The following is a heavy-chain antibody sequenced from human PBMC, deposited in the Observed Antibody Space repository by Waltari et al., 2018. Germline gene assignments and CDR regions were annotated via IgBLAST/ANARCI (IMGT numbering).Heavy chain of an antibody. CDR1: GGSISSSSYY. CDR3: ARTVRWNDDYVDY. CDR2: IYYSGST. J-gene: IGHJ4*02. Sequence: QLQLQESGPGLVKPSETLSLTCTVSGGSISSSSYYWGWIRQPPGKGLEWIGSIYYSGSTYYNPSLKSRVTISVDTSKNQFSLKLSSVTAADTAVYYCARTVRWNDDYVDYWGQGTLVTVSS. V-gene: IGHV4-39*07. D-gene: IGHD1-1*01.